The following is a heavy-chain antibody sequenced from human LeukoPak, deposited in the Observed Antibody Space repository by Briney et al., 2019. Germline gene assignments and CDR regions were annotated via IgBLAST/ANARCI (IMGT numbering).Heavy chain of an antibody. D-gene: IGHD2-21*01. V-gene: IGHV3-74*01. J-gene: IGHJ4*02. CDR1: GFTFSSYR. CDR2: INRDRSNT. Sequence: PGGSLRLSCGASGFTFSSYRMPWVRQARGKGLVWVAHINRDRSNTDYADAAKCRFTISRDNAKNTLYLQMNSLRAEDTAVYYCPMLLEDYWGQGTLVTVSS. CDR3: PMLLEDY.